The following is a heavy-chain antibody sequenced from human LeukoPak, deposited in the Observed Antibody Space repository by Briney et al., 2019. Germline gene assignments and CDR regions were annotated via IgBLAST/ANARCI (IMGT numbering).Heavy chain of an antibody. V-gene: IGHV4-31*03. CDR3: ERDVPAGILDI. CDR1: GRSLSSVCYY. D-gene: IGHD2-2*01. CDR2: FYYSEST. J-gene: IGHJ3*02. Sequence: SQALSLTSTVSGRSLSSVCYYWSWIRQHPTKGLEWIAYFYYSESTYYNPSLTSRVTISVDTSKNQFYLKLSSVIAADTDVYYCERDVPAGILDIWGQGTMVTVSS.